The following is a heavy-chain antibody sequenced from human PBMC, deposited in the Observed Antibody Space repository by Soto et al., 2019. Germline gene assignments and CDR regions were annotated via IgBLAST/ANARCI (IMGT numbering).Heavy chain of an antibody. CDR1: GFTFSSYG. D-gene: IGHD3-10*01. CDR3: ARWFRMVQGVITPNFDY. Sequence: QVQLVESGGGVVQPGRSLRLSCAASGFTFSSYGMHWVRQAPGKGLEWVAVIWYDGSNKYYADSVKGRFTISRDNSKNTLYVQMNSLRAEVTAVYYCARWFRMVQGVITPNFDYWGQGTLVTVSS. V-gene: IGHV3-33*01. J-gene: IGHJ4*02. CDR2: IWYDGSNK.